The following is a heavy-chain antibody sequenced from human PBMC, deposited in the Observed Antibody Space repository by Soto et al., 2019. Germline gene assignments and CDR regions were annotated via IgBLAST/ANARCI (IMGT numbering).Heavy chain of an antibody. Sequence: SETLSLTCTVSGGSISSYYWSWIRQPPGKGLEWIGYIYYSGSTNYNPSLKSRVTISVDTSKNQFSLKLSSVTAADTAVYYCARADYGDYIDYWGQGTLVTVSS. D-gene: IGHD4-17*01. CDR2: IYYSGST. CDR1: GGSISSYY. J-gene: IGHJ4*02. CDR3: ARADYGDYIDY. V-gene: IGHV4-59*01.